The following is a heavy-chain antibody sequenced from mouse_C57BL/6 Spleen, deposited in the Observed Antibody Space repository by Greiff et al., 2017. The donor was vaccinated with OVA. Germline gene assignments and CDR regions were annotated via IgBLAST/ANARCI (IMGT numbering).Heavy chain of an antibody. D-gene: IGHD1-1*01. CDR2: IDPEDGET. V-gene: IGHV14-2*01. CDR1: GFNIKDYY. Sequence: EVKVEESGAELVKPGASVKLSCTASGFNIKDYYMHWVKQRTEQGLEWIGRIDPEDGETKYAPKFQGKATITADTSSNTAYLQLSSLTSEDTAVYYCASYYGSSSLGWYFDVWGTGTTVTVSS. J-gene: IGHJ1*03. CDR3: ASYYGSSSLGWYFDV.